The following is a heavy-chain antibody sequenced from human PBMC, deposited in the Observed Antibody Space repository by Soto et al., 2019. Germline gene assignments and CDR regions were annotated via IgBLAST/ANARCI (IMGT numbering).Heavy chain of an antibody. CDR3: AREYYGLLTGYYTDY. J-gene: IGHJ4*02. D-gene: IGHD3-9*01. CDR2: ISGDGVTT. CDR1: GFPFSFYW. Sequence: EVQLVESGGDLVQRGGSLRLSCAASGFPFSFYWMHWVRHTPGKGLDWVARISGDGVTTYYAHCVTGRFTVSRDNAKNTLSLQISSLRAEDTAVYYCAREYYGLLTGYYTDYWGQGTLVSVSS. V-gene: IGHV3-74*01.